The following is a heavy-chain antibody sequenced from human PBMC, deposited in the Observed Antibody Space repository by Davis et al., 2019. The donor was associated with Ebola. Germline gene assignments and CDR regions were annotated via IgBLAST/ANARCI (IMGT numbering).Heavy chain of an antibody. V-gene: IGHV1-46*01. D-gene: IGHD3-22*01. J-gene: IGHJ3*02. Sequence: ASVKVSCKASGYTFTNYYMHWVRQAPGQGLEWMGMINPNDGRTIYAQKFQGRVTVTRDTSTTTVYMELSSLRSEDTAVYYCARARSGGSRGYYGRAFDIWGQGTMVTVSS. CDR3: ARARSGGSRGYYGRAFDI. CDR1: GYTFTNYY. CDR2: INPNDGRT.